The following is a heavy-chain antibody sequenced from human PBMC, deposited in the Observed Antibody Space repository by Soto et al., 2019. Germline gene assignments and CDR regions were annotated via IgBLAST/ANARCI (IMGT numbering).Heavy chain of an antibody. CDR2: IYYSGST. J-gene: IGHJ4*02. V-gene: IGHV4-59*01. CDR1: GGSISSYY. Sequence: SETLSLTCTVSGGSISSYYWSWIRQPPGKGLEWIGYIYYSGSTNYNPSLKSRVTISVDRSKNQFSLKLSPVTAADTAVYYCARRYGGNFGYWGQGTLVTVS. CDR3: ARRYGGNFGY. D-gene: IGHD1-26*01.